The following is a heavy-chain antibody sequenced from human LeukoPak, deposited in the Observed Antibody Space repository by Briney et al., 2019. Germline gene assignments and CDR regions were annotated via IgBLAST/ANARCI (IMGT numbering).Heavy chain of an antibody. D-gene: IGHD5-18*01. CDR1: GFTFSSYA. V-gene: IGHV3-74*01. CDR2: INSDGSGT. Sequence: QTGGSLRLSCAASGFTFSSYAMTWVRQAPGKGLEWVSGINSDGSGTSYADSVKGRFTISRDNAKDTLYLQMNSLRAEDTAVYYCARDNTAMADFDYWGQGTLVTVSS. J-gene: IGHJ4*02. CDR3: ARDNTAMADFDY.